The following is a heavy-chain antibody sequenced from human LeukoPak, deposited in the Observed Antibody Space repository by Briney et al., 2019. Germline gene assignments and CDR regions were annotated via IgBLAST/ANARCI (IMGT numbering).Heavy chain of an antibody. CDR3: ARVVDTHFDY. CDR2: IKSDGSTT. CDR1: GFTFSSYW. Sequence: PGGSLRLSCAASGFTFSSYWMHWVRQAPGKGLVWVSRIKSDGSTTNYADSVKGRFTISRDNAKKTLYLQMNSLRAEDTAVYYCARVVDTHFDYWGQGTLVTVSS. V-gene: IGHV3-74*01. D-gene: IGHD5-18*01. J-gene: IGHJ4*02.